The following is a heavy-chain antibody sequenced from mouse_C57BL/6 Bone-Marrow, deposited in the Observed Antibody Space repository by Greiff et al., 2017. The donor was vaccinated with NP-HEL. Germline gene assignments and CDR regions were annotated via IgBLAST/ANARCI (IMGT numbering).Heavy chain of an antibody. J-gene: IGHJ4*01. CDR1: GFTFNTYA. Sequence: EVQRVESGGGLVQPKGSLKLSCAASGFTFNTYAMHWVRQAPGKGLEWVARIRSKSSNYATYYADSVKDRFTISRDDSQSMLYLQMNNLKTEDTAMYYCVRAPIDSSGYVDYAMDYWGQGTSVTVSS. CDR2: IRSKSSNYAT. CDR3: VRAPIDSSGYVDYAMDY. V-gene: IGHV10-3*01. D-gene: IGHD3-2*02.